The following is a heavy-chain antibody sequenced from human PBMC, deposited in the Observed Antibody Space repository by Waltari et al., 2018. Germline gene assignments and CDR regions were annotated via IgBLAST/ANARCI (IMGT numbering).Heavy chain of an antibody. V-gene: IGHV3-48*03. Sequence: VQLVESGGALVQPGGSLRLSCAAPGLTCSIYDMTWVRQALGKGLEWISYISPNGYTMYYGDSVRGRFTISRDNAKKSLFLQMNSLRAEDTAIYYCVGWVTYTSDWHGSLVPWGQGTLVTVSS. CDR1: GLTCSIYD. D-gene: IGHD6-19*01. J-gene: IGHJ5*02. CDR2: ISPNGYTM. CDR3: VGWVTYTSDWHGSLVP.